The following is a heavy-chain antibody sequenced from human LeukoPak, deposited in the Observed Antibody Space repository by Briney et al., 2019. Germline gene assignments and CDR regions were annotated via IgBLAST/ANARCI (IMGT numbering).Heavy chain of an antibody. CDR3: ARGGAVAGRGYPFDY. CDR1: GFTFSDYY. D-gene: IGHD6-19*01. Sequence: GGSLRLSCAASGFTFSDYYMSWIRQAPGKGLEWVSYISSSSSYTNCADSVKGRFTISRDNAKNSLYLQMNSLRAEDTAVYYCARGGAVAGRGYPFDYWGQGTLVTVSS. J-gene: IGHJ4*02. V-gene: IGHV3-11*06. CDR2: ISSSSSYT.